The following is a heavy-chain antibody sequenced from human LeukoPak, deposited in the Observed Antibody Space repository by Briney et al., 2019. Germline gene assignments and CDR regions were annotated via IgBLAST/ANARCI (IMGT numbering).Heavy chain of an antibody. CDR3: ARDWLPAAYEYFQH. D-gene: IGHD2-2*01. J-gene: IGHJ1*01. CDR1: GFTFSSYA. CDR2: ISYDGSNK. V-gene: IGHV3-30*04. Sequence: GGSLRLSCAASGFTFSSYAMHWVRQAPGKGLEWVAVISYDGSNKYYADSEKGRFTISRDNSKNTLYLQMNSLRAEDTAVYYCARDWLPAAYEYFQHWGQGTLVTVSS.